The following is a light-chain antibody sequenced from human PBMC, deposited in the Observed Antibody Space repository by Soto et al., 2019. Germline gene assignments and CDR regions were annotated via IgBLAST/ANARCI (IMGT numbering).Light chain of an antibody. J-gene: IGKJ1*01. CDR3: HQYGISPPT. CDR2: GAS. CDR1: QSVSSSD. Sequence: EIVLTQSPSTLSLSPVERATLSCRASQSVSSSDLAWYQQKPGQAPRLLISGASNRATGTPDRFSGSGSGTDFTLTITSLEPEDFAVFYCHQYGISPPTFGQGTKVDI. V-gene: IGKV3-20*01.